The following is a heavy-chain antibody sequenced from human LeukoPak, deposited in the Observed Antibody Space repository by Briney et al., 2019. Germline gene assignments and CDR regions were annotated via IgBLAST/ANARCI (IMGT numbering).Heavy chain of an antibody. V-gene: IGHV3-30*02. CDR3: AKDNTTSVTYYYYGMDV. CDR1: GFTFSSYG. CDR2: IRYDGSNK. D-gene: IGHD2/OR15-2a*01. J-gene: IGHJ6*02. Sequence: GESLKISCAASGFTFSSYGMHWVRQAPGKGLEWVAFIRYDGSNKYYADSVKGRFTISRDNSKNTLYLQMNSLRAEDTAVYYCAKDNTTSVTYYYYGMDVWGQGTTVTVSS.